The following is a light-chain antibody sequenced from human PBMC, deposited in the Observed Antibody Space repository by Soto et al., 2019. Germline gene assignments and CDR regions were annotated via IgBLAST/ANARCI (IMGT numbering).Light chain of an antibody. CDR3: SSYTSSSTYV. Sequence: QSALTQPRSVSGSPGQSVTISCTGTSSDVGGYNYVSWYQQHPGKAPKLMIYDVNKWPSGVPDRFSGSKSGNTASLTISGLLAEDEADYYCSSYTSSSTYVFGTGTKLTVL. J-gene: IGLJ1*01. V-gene: IGLV2-11*01. CDR1: SSDVGGYNY. CDR2: DVN.